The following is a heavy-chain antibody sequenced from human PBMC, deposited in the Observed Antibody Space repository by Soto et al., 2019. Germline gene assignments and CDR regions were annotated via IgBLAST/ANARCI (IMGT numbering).Heavy chain of an antibody. Sequence: GGSLRLSCAASGFTFSTFEMNWVRQAPGKGPEFISYISSSGYSIYYSDSVKGRFTISRDNAKNSLFLQMNSLRAEDTAVYYCARSDYSSSWYLGQWGQGPLVTV. V-gene: IGHV3-48*03. D-gene: IGHD6-13*01. J-gene: IGHJ4*02. CDR3: ARSDYSSSWYLGQ. CDR1: GFTFSTFE. CDR2: ISSSGYSI.